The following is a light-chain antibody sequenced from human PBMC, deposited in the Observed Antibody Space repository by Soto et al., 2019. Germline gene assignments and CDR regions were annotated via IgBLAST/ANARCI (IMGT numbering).Light chain of an antibody. CDR1: QSVLYSSNNKNY. CDR3: TQSTQLPPT. CDR2: EVS. Sequence: DIVMTQSPDSLAVSLGERATINCRSSQSVLYSSNNKNYLAWYLQKPGQSPQLLIYEVSTRVSGVPDRFSGSGSGSDFTLEISRVETDDVGTYYCTQSTQLPPTFGQGTRLEIK. J-gene: IGKJ5*01. V-gene: IGKV4-1*01.